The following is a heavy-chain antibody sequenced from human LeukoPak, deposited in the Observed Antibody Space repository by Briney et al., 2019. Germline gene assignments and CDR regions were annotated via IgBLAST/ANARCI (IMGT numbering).Heavy chain of an antibody. CDR3: ARSEDRIVVVPAAIRGGAFDI. CDR2: IKQDGSEK. Sequence: GGSLRLSCAASTFTLSSYNMSWVRQAPGKGLEWVANIKQDGSEKYYVDSVKGRFTISRDNAKNSLYLQMNSLRAEDTAVYYCARSEDRIVVVPAAIRGGAFDIWGQGTMVTVSS. V-gene: IGHV3-7*01. J-gene: IGHJ3*02. CDR1: TFTLSSYN. D-gene: IGHD2-2*01.